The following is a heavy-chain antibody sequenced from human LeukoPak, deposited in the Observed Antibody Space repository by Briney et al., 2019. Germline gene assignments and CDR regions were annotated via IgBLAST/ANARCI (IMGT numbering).Heavy chain of an antibody. CDR3: ARSGDYYYYMDV. V-gene: IGHV3-13*01. CDR1: GFTFSSYD. D-gene: IGHD2-15*01. J-gene: IGHJ6*03. CDR2: IGTAGDT. Sequence: VGSLRLSCAAPGFTFSSYDMHWVRQATGKGLEWVSAIGTAGDTYYPGSVKGRFTISRENAKNSLYLQMNSLRAGDTAVYYCARSGDYYYYMDVWGKGTTVTVSS.